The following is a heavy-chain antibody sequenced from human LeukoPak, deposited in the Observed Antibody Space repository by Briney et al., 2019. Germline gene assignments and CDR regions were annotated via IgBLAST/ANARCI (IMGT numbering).Heavy chain of an antibody. Sequence: GGSLRLSCAASGVTFSSYAMHWVRQAPGKRLEWVAVISYDGSNKYYADSVKGRFTISRDNSKNTLYLQMNSLRAEDTAVYYCARGGSIAAPLDYWGQGTLVTVSS. CDR1: GVTFSSYA. CDR2: ISYDGSNK. D-gene: IGHD6-6*01. J-gene: IGHJ4*02. CDR3: ARGGSIAAPLDY. V-gene: IGHV3-30*04.